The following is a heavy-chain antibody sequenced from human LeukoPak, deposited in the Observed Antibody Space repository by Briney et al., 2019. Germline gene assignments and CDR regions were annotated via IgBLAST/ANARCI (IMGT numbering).Heavy chain of an antibody. J-gene: IGHJ6*02. CDR1: GFTFSDYY. V-gene: IGHV3-11*06. Sequence: GGSLRLSCAASGFTFSDYYISWIRQAPGKGPEWVSDISSSRAYTNYADSVKGRFTISRDNAKNSLYLQMNSLRAEDTAVYYCARAPHYSNYGPYYYGMDVWGQGTTVTVSS. CDR3: ARAPHYSNYGPYYYGMDV. D-gene: IGHD4-11*01. CDR2: ISSSRAYT.